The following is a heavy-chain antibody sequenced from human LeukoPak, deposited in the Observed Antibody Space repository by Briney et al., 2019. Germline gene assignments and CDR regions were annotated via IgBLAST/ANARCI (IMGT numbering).Heavy chain of an antibody. CDR3: SSGAGSVDARMPPTGFGY. CDR2: VSSSGAYT. V-gene: IGHV3-23*01. D-gene: IGHD2-2*01. Sequence: GSLPLSCAASGFTFRNYAMSWVRQAPGKGLEWISVVSSSGAYTYYADALKGRFTLSRDNSKNTLYLQMNSLRADDTAVYYWSSGAGSVDARMPPTGFGYWGEGTLVSVSS. CDR1: GFTFRNYA. J-gene: IGHJ4*02.